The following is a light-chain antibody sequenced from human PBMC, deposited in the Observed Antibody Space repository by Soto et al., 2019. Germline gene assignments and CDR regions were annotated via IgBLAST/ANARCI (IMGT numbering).Light chain of an antibody. CDR3: CSYADTSTYV. Sequence: QSVLTQPASVSGSPGQSIAVSCTGTSSDVGSYNLVSWYQQHPGKAPKLLIYEDNKRPSGVSDRFSGSKSGNTASLTISGLQTEDEADYYCCSYADTSTYVFGTGTKVTV. J-gene: IGLJ1*01. CDR2: EDN. V-gene: IGLV2-23*01. CDR1: SSDVGSYNL.